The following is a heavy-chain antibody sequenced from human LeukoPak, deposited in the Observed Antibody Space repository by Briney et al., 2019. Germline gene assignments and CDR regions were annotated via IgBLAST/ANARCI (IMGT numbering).Heavy chain of an antibody. CDR3: ARDLCTSSSCPNNWIDP. V-gene: IGHV6-1*01. J-gene: IGHJ5*02. D-gene: IGHD2-2*01. CDR1: GDSISSNSAA. Sequence: SQTLSLTCAISGDSISSNSAAWNWIRQSPSRGLGWLGRTYYRSKWYNNYAISVKSRITINPDTSKNQFSLQLNSVTPEDTAVYYCARDLCTSSSCPNNWIDPWGQGTLVTVSS. CDR2: TYYRSKWYN.